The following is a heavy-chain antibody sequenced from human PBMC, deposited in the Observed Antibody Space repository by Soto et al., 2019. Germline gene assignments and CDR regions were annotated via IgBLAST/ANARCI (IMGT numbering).Heavy chain of an antibody. CDR2: IYQSGSA. J-gene: IGHJ6*02. CDR3: ARAFYGVDL. V-gene: IGHV4-30-2*06. Sequence: TLSLTCTVSGGSITSGGYSWSWIRQSPGQGLEWIGYIYQSGSAFYNPSLKTRATILVDRSKNQFSLNLTSVTAADAAVYYCARAFYGVDLWGQGTTVTAP. CDR1: GGSITSGGYS.